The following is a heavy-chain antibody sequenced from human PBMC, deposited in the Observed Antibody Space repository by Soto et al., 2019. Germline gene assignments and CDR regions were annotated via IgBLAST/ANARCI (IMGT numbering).Heavy chain of an antibody. CDR2: ISVSGGST. CDR3: AKDLSSTKKKYYSGMDV. D-gene: IGHD2-2*01. V-gene: IGHV3-23*01. J-gene: IGHJ6*02. CDR1: GFSVSSYA. Sequence: WGCMRLACAASGFSVSSYAMGWVRQAQGKGLEWVSAISVSGGSTYYADSVKGRFTISRDNSKNTLYLQMNSLRAEDTAVYYCAKDLSSTKKKYYSGMDVWAQGTTGTVSS.